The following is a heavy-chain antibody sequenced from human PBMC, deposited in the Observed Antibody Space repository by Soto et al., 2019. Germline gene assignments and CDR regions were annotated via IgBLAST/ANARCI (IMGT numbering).Heavy chain of an antibody. V-gene: IGHV4-39*01. Sequence: QLQLQESGPGLVKPSETLSLTCTVSGGSISSSSYYWGWMRQPPGKGLEWIGSIYYSGSTYYNPSLKIRVIISIDTYKDQFSLKLSSVTAADTALYYCARLLYISGWYLGYGVDVWGHGTTVTVSS. CDR3: ARLLYISGWYLGYGVDV. CDR1: GGSISSSSYY. CDR2: IYYSGST. J-gene: IGHJ6*02. D-gene: IGHD6-19*01.